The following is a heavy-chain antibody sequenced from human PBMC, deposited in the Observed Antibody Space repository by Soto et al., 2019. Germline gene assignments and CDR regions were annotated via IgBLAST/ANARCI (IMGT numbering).Heavy chain of an antibody. J-gene: IGHJ4*02. Sequence: SETLSLTCSVSGGPIRSSSHYWGWIRQSPGTGLEWIGSIDESGDSYYNPSLKSRVTILVDTSKNQFSLKLMSVTGADSAIYYCAREGGYVDYWGQGTLVTVSS. CDR1: GGPIRSSSHY. CDR3: AREGGYVDY. D-gene: IGHD1-1*01. V-gene: IGHV4-39*02. CDR2: IDESGDS.